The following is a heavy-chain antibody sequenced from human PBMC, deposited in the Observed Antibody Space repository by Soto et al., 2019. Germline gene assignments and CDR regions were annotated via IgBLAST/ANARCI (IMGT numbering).Heavy chain of an antibody. CDR2: IKGKTDGGTT. V-gene: IGHV3-15*01. CDR3: TTVTHRSTYYDFWSGYSPPDYYYYGMDV. J-gene: IGHJ6*02. Sequence: GGSLRLSCAASGFTFSNAWMSWVRQAPGKGLEWVGRIKGKTDGGTTDYAAPVKGRFTISRDDSKNTLYLQMNSLKTEDTAVYYCTTVTHRSTYYDFWSGYSPPDYYYYGMDVWGQGTTVTVSS. CDR1: GFTFSNAW. D-gene: IGHD3-3*01.